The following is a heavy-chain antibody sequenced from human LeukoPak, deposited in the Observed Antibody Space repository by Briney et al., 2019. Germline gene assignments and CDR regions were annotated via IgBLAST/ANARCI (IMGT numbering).Heavy chain of an antibody. V-gene: IGHV3-74*01. D-gene: IGHD6-13*01. Sequence: PGGSLRLSCAASGFTFSSYSMNWVRQGPGEGLMWVAYINNDGSKTIYADSVKGRFTISRDNAKNTLYLQMDSLRAEDTAVYYCARVRTRLQQLAIIDYWGQGTLVTVSS. CDR3: ARVRTRLQQLAIIDY. J-gene: IGHJ4*02. CDR2: INNDGSKT. CDR1: GFTFSSYS.